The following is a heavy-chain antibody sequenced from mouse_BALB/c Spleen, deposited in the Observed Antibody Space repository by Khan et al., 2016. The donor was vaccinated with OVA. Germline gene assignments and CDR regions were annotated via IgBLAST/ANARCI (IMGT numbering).Heavy chain of an antibody. CDR2: IYPGTGSI. CDR3: AIGGDSDDAWFAY. CDR1: GYIFTSYW. J-gene: IGHJ3*01. Sequence: QVQLQQSGAELVRPGASVKLSCKTSGYIFTSYWIHWVKQRSGQGLEWIARIYPGTGSIYYNEKFKGKATLTADKSSSTAFMQLSSLKSEDSAVFYCAIGGDSDDAWFAYWGQGTLVTVSA. D-gene: IGHD2-4*01. V-gene: IGHV1S132*01.